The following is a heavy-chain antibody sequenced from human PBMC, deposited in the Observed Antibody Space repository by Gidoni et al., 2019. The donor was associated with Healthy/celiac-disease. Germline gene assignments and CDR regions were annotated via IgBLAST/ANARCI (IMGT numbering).Heavy chain of an antibody. J-gene: IGHJ4*02. CDR3: ARGYCSSTSCYNDY. V-gene: IGHV3-48*02. CDR2: ISSSSSTI. Sequence: EVQLVESGGGLVQPGGSLRLSCAASGFTFSSYSMNWVRQAPGKGLEWVSYISSSSSTIYYADSVKGRFTISRDNAKNSLYLQMNSLRDEDTAVYYCARGYCSSTSCYNDYWGQGTLVTVSS. CDR1: GFTFSSYS. D-gene: IGHD2-2*01.